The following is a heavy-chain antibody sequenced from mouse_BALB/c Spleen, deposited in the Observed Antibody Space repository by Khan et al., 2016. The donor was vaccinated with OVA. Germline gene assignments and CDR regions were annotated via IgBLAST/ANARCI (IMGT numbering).Heavy chain of an antibody. J-gene: IGHJ3*01. Sequence: EVQLQESGPSLVKPSQTLSLTCSVTGDSITSGYWCWIRKFPGNKLEYMGYILYSGSTYYNPSLNSRISTTRHTTQNQYYLQWNSVTTEDTATYYCARSTDRYAFAYWGQGTLVTVSA. CDR3: ARSTDRYAFAY. V-gene: IGHV3-8*02. CDR2: ILYSGST. D-gene: IGHD2-14*01. CDR1: GDSITSGY.